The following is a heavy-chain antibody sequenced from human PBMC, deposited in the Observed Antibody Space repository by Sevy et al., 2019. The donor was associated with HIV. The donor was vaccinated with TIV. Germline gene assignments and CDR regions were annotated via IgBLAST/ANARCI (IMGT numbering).Heavy chain of an antibody. Sequence: GGSLRLSCAASGFTFSSYGLHWVRQAPGKGLEWVAVIWDDGSNKYYADSVTGRFTISRDNSKNTLYLQMNSLRAEDTAVSYGARGVVIMPDYYYYYGIDLWGQGTTVTVSS. CDR3: ARGVVIMPDYYYYYGIDL. J-gene: IGHJ6*02. D-gene: IGHD3-3*01. CDR2: IWDDGSNK. V-gene: IGHV3-33*01. CDR1: GFTFSSYG.